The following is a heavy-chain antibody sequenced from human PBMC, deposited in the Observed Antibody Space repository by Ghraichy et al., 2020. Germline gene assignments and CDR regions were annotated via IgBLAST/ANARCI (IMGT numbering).Heavy chain of an antibody. D-gene: IGHD3-16*01. V-gene: IGHV3-23*01. CDR2: ISPSGGHT. Sequence: GGSLRLSFAASGFAFGGYAMGWIRQAPGKGLEWVASISPSGGHTYYADSVKGRLTISRDNSKDTLSLQMSGLRGDDTAIYYCAKDYYYYSVGPPEVLTRWGKGALVTVSS. CDR1: GFAFGGYA. CDR3: AKDYYYYSVGPPEVLTR. J-gene: IGHJ4*02.